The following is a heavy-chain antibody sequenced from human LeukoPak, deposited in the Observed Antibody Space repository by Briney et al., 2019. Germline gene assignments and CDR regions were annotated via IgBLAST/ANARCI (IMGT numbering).Heavy chain of an antibody. CDR1: GGSVSSSTYY. J-gene: IGHJ3*01. V-gene: IGHV4-61*01. CDR2: IYYTGST. D-gene: IGHD4-17*01. CDR3: ARYTAVSSPGAFDF. Sequence: SETLSLTCTVSGGSVSSSTYYWTWIRQPPGKGLEWIGYIYYTGSTNYNPSLKSRVTISVDTSKNQFSLKLSSVTAADTAVYYCARYTAVSSPGAFDFWGQGTMVTVSS.